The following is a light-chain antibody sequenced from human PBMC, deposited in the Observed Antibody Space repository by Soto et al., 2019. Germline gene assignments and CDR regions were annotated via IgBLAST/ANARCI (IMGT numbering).Light chain of an antibody. V-gene: IGLV1-36*01. CDR1: SSNIGNNA. Sequence: QSVLTQPPSVSEAPRQRVTISCSGSSSNIGNNAENWYQQLPGKAPKLLIYYDDLLPSGVSDRFSGSKSGTSASLAISGLQSEDEADYYCAAWDDSLNGPVFGGGTQLTVL. CDR3: AAWDDSLNGPV. J-gene: IGLJ7*01. CDR2: YDD.